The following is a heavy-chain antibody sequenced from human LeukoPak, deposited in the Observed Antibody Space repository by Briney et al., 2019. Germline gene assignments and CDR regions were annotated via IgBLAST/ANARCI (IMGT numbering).Heavy chain of an antibody. Sequence: GGSLRLSCAASGFTFSNYWMSWVRQAPGKGLEWVANIKQDGSEKYYVDSVKGRFTISRDNAKNSLYLQMNRLRAEDTAVYFCAVSFDFWGQGTLVTVSS. CDR3: AVSFDF. J-gene: IGHJ4*02. CDR2: IKQDGSEK. D-gene: IGHD5/OR15-5a*01. V-gene: IGHV3-7*01. CDR1: GFTFSNYW.